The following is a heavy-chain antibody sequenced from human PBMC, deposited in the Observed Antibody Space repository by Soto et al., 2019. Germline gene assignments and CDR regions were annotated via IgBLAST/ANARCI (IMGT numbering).Heavy chain of an antibody. CDR2: IDPSDSQT. D-gene: IGHD3-22*01. V-gene: IGHV5-10-1*01. CDR3: ARQIYDSDTGPNFQYYFDS. CDR1: GYSFAGYW. J-gene: IGHJ4*02. Sequence: GESLKISCNGSGYSFAGYWITWVRQKPGKGLEWMGRIDPSDSQTYYSPSFRGHVTISATKSITTVFLQWSSLRASDTAMYYCARQIYDSDTGPNFQYYFDSWGQGTPVTASS.